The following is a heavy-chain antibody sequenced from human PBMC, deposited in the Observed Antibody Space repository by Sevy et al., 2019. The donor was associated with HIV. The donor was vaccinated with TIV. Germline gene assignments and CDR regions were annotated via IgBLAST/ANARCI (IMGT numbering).Heavy chain of an antibody. CDR2: INPNSCGT. V-gene: IGHV1-2*02. J-gene: IGHJ5*02. D-gene: IGHD3-10*01. Sequence: ASVKVSCKASGYTFTGYYMHWVRQAPGQGLEWMGWINPNSCGTNYAQKFQGRVTMTRDTSISKAYMELSRLRSDDTAVFYCARGEITMVRGVIIGWFDPWGQGTLVTVSS. CDR1: GYTFTGYY. CDR3: ARGEITMVRGVIIGWFDP.